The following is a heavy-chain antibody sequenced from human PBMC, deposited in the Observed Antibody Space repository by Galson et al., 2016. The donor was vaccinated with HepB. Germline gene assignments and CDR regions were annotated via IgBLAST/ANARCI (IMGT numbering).Heavy chain of an antibody. V-gene: IGHV1-69*06. D-gene: IGHD3-16*01. CDR2: IVPIFGAA. CDR1: GGTFNTSA. CDR3: ARGRSYHYEMDV. Sequence: SVKVSCKASGGTFNTSAISWVRQAPGQGLEWMGGIVPIFGAANYTQKFQGRVTITAEKSTSTGYMELNNLRSEDTAVYYCARGRSYHYEMDVWGQGTPVTVSS. J-gene: IGHJ6*02.